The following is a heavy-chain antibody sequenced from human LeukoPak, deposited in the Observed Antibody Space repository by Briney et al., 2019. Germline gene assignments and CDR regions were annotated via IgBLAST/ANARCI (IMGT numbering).Heavy chain of an antibody. CDR3: ARGNVYYYDSSGYYYGRDAFGI. Sequence: PGGSLRLSCAASGFTFSSYSMNWVRQAPGKGLEWVSSISSSSYIYYADSVKGRFTISRDNAKNSLYLQMNSLRAEDTAVYYCARGNVYYYDSSGYYYGRDAFGIWGQGTMVTVSS. D-gene: IGHD3-22*01. CDR2: ISSSSYI. V-gene: IGHV3-21*01. J-gene: IGHJ3*02. CDR1: GFTFSSYS.